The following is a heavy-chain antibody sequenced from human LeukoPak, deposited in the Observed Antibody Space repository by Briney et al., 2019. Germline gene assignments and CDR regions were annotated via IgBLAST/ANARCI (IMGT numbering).Heavy chain of an antibody. Sequence: SETLSLTCTVSGGSISSYYWSWIRQPPGKGLEWIGYIYYSGSTNYNPSLKSRVTVSVDTSKNQFSLKLYSVTAADTAVYYCARGGVAAAADYWGQGTLVTVSS. CDR3: ARGGVAAAADY. J-gene: IGHJ4*02. V-gene: IGHV4-59*12. CDR2: IYYSGST. CDR1: GGSISSYY. D-gene: IGHD6-13*01.